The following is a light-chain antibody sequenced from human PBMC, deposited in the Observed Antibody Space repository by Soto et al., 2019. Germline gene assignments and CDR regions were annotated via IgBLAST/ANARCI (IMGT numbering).Light chain of an antibody. CDR3: ETWDNNTHVV. V-gene: IGLV4-60*02. Sequence: QAVVTQSSSASASLGSSVKLTCTLSSGHTTYIIAWHQQQPGKAPRYLMKLEASGSYNKGSGVPDRFSGSSSGADRYLTISNLQFEDEADYYCETWDNNTHVVFGGGTKLTVL. CDR2: LEASGSY. J-gene: IGLJ2*01. CDR1: SGHTTYI.